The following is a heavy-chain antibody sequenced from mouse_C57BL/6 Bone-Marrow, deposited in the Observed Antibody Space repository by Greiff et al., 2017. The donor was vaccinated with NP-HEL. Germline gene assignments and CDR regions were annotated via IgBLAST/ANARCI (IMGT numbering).Heavy chain of an antibody. D-gene: IGHD1-1*01. V-gene: IGHV1-36*01. J-gene: IGHJ4*01. CDR2: VYPYNGGT. CDR3: ARSITTVVATDYAMDY. Sequence: LVKPGPSVKISCKASGFTFTDYYMHWVKQSHGKSLEWIGLVYPYNGGTSYNQKFKGKATLTVDTSSSTAYMELNSLTSEDSAVYYCARSITTVVATDYAMDYWGQGTSVTVSS. CDR1: GFTFTDYY.